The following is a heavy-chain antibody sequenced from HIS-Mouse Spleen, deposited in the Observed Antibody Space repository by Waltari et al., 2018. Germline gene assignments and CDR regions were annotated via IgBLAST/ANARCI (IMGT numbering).Heavy chain of an antibody. D-gene: IGHD1-26*01. CDR1: GYTFTGYY. V-gene: IGHV1-2*02. Sequence: QVQLVQSGAEVKKPGASVKVSCKASGYTFTGYYMHWVRQAPGQGLEWMGWINPNSVGTNYAQKFQGRVTMTRDTSISTAYMELSRLRSDDTAVYYCARESSGTGTAFDIWGQGTMVTVSS. CDR2: INPNSVGT. J-gene: IGHJ3*02. CDR3: ARESSGTGTAFDI.